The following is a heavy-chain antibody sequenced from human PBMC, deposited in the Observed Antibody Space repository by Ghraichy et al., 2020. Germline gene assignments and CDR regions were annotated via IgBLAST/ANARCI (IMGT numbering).Heavy chain of an antibody. CDR1: GFTFSNYV. J-gene: IGHJ4*02. D-gene: IGHD6-19*01. V-gene: IGHV3-23*01. CDR2: ISGSGGST. Sequence: LSLTCAASGFTFSNYVMNWVRQAPGKGLEWVSTISGSGGSTYYADSVEGRFTISRDNSKNTLFLQMNSLRAEDTAVYYCAKKMYSSGWYEDLDYWGQGTLVTVSS. CDR3: AKKMYSSGWYEDLDY.